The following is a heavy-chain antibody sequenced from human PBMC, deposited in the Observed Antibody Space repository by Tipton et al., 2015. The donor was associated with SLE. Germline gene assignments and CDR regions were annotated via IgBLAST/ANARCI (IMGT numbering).Heavy chain of an antibody. CDR1: GGSISSSSYY. D-gene: IGHD3-10*01. J-gene: IGHJ4*02. V-gene: IGHV4-39*07. Sequence: TLSLTCTVSGGSISSSSYYWGWIRQPPGKGLEWIGSIYYSGSTYYNPSLKSRVTISVDTSKNQFSLKLSSVTAAGTAVYYCARQLLDCYGSGPANWGQGTLVTVSS. CDR3: ARQLLDCYGSGPAN. CDR2: IYYSGST.